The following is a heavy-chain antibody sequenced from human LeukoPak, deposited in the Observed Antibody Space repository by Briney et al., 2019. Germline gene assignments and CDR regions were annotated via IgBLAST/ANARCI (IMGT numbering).Heavy chain of an antibody. CDR2: IYHSGST. CDR3: AREVYYGSGSYHEGWFDP. D-gene: IGHD3-10*01. J-gene: IGHJ5*02. Sequence: PSETLSLTCAVSGGSISSGGYSWSWIRQPPGKGLEWIGYIYHSGSTYYNPSLKSRVTISVDRSKNQFSLKLSSVTAADTAVYYCAREVYYGSGSYHEGWFDPWGQGTLVTVSS. CDR1: GGSISSGGYS. V-gene: IGHV4-30-2*01.